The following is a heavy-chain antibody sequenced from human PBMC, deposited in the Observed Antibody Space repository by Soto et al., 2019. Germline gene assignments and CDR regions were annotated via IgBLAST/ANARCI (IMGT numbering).Heavy chain of an antibody. J-gene: IGHJ6*02. CDR1: GGSISSSSYY. CDR2: IYYSGST. Sequence: LSLTCTVSGGSISSSSYYWGWIRQPPGKGLEWIGSIYYSGSTYYNPSLKSRVTISVDTSKNQFSLKLSSVTAADTAVYYCARRGRGTYYYDSSGHKDVWGQGTTVTVSS. V-gene: IGHV4-39*01. D-gene: IGHD3-22*01. CDR3: ARRGRGTYYYDSSGHKDV.